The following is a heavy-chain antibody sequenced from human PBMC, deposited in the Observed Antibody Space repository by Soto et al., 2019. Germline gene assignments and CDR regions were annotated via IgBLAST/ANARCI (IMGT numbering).Heavy chain of an antibody. CDR1: AGSITGDSYY. D-gene: IGHD2-21*02. CDR2: ISYNGRT. Sequence: ETLSLTCNVSAGSITGDSYYWTWIRQPPGKGLEWLGYISYNGRTNYNPSLKSRVTISVDTSRKQFFLRLTSVTAADTAIYYCARDPCGSDCYSGLDYRGQGSLVTVSS. V-gene: IGHV4-61*01. CDR3: ARDPCGSDCYSGLDY. J-gene: IGHJ4*02.